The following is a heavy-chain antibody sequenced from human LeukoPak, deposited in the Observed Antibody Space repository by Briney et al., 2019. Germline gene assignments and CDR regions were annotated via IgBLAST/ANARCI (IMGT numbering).Heavy chain of an antibody. CDR3: TSRXDFWSGYFQGYYFDF. Sequence: GGSLRLSCAAPGLTFTNYWMHWVRQAPGKGLESVAYIHPDGTEKYYMESLRGRFAISRDNAKNSLYLQMSNLRDEDTAVYYCTSRXDFWSGYFQGYYFDFWGQGSLVTVSS. D-gene: IGHD3-3*01. V-gene: IGHV3-7*01. CDR1: GLTFTNYW. CDR2: IHPDGTEK. J-gene: IGHJ4*02.